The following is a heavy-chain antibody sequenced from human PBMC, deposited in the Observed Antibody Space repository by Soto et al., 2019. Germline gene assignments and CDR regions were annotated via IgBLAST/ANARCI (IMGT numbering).Heavy chain of an antibody. CDR2: IRSKSYGGTT. D-gene: IGHD3-10*02. CDR3: ARGSRMADYYVPFDY. CDR1: GFTFGDYA. V-gene: IGHV3-49*04. Sequence: GGSLRLSCTTSGFTFGDYAMNWVRQAPGKGLEWVGFIRSKSYGGTTEYAASVKGRFTILRDNSKGIAYLQMSSLKTEDTAVYFCARGSRMADYYVPFDYWRQGTLVTVSS. J-gene: IGHJ4*02.